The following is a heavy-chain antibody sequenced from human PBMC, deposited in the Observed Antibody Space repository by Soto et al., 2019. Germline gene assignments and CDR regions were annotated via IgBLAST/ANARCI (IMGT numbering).Heavy chain of an antibody. CDR2: IIPIFGTA. J-gene: IGHJ4*02. CDR3: ARNLQASGALYYFDY. V-gene: IGHV1-69*13. CDR1: GGTFSSYA. Sequence: GASVKVSCKASGGTFSSYAISWVRQAPGQGLEWMGGIIPIFGTANYAQKFQGRVTITADESTSTAYMELSSLRSEDTAVYYCARNLQASGALYYFDYWGQGTLVTVSS.